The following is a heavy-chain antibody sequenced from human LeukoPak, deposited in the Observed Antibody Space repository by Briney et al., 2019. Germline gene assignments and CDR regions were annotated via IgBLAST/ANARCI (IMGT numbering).Heavy chain of an antibody. CDR1: GYTFSSYG. Sequence: GASVKVSCKASGYTFSSYGLSWVRQAPGQGLEWMGWISAYNGNTNYAQKLQGRVTMTTDTSTSTAYMELRSLRSDDTAVYYCARVVLRAAAGTGWFDPWGQGTLVTVSS. CDR3: ARVVLRAAAGTGWFDP. J-gene: IGHJ5*02. CDR2: ISAYNGNT. D-gene: IGHD6-13*01. V-gene: IGHV1-18*01.